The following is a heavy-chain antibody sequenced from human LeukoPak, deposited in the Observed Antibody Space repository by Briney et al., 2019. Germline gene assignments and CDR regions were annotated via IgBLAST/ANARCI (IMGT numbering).Heavy chain of an antibody. CDR2: IIPIFGTA. J-gene: IGHJ5*02. V-gene: IGHV1-69*13. Sequence: SVKVSCKASGYTFTGYYIHWVRQAPGQGLEWMGGIIPIFGTANYAQKFQGRVTITADESTSTAYMELGSLRSEDTAVYYCARDEPPFDPWGQGTLVTVSS. CDR3: ARDEPPFDP. CDR1: GYTFTGYY.